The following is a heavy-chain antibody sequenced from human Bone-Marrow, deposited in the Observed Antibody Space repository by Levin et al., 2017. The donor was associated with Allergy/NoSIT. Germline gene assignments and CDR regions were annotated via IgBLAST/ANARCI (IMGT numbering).Heavy chain of an antibody. CDR3: AKAVAGTGTPHL. D-gene: IGHD6-19*01. J-gene: IGHJ4*02. CDR2: IWYDGSDK. Sequence: TGESLKISCAASGFTFSSYGMHWVRQAPGKGLEWVAVIWYDGSDKYYVDSVKGRFTISRDNSKKTLYLQMNSLRAEDTAVYYCAKAVAGTGTPHLWGQGTLVTVSS. CDR1: GFTFSSYG. V-gene: IGHV3-33*06.